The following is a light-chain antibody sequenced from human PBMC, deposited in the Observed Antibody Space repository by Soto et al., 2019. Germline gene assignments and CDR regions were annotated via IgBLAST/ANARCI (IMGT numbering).Light chain of an antibody. CDR3: CSCAGRYTSVV. Sequence: QSALTQPRSVSGSPGQSVTISCTGTSSDVGGYNYVSWYQQHPGKAPKLMIYDVSKRPSGVPDRCSGSKSGNTASLTISWLKAEDEADYYCCSCAGRYTSVVFGGGTKVSVL. CDR1: SSDVGGYNY. J-gene: IGLJ2*01. V-gene: IGLV2-11*01. CDR2: DVS.